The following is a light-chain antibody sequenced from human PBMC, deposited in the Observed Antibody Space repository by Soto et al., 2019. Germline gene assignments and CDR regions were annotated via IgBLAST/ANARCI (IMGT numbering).Light chain of an antibody. CDR1: QSISSW. CDR3: QQYNSYST. CDR2: DAS. V-gene: IGKV1-5*01. Sequence: DIEMTQSPSTLSASVGDRVTITCRASQSISSWLAWYQQKPGKAPKLLIYDASSLDSGVPSRFSGSGSGTEFTLTISSLQPDDFATYYCQQYNSYSTFGQGTKVEIK. J-gene: IGKJ1*01.